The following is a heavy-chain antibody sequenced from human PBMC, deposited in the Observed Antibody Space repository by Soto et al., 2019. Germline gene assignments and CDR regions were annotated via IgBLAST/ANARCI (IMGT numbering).Heavy chain of an antibody. J-gene: IGHJ4*02. Sequence: SQTLSPTSSVVDGSISSFYGSWIRQTPGKGLEWIGYIYYSGSTNYNPSLKSRVTISVDTSKNQFSLKLNSVTAADSAVYNCASGLSGAKVGQWGQGTPVTGSS. V-gene: IGHV4-59*08. CDR3: ASGLSGAKVGQ. D-gene: IGHD2-8*02. CDR1: DGSISSFY. CDR2: IYYSGST.